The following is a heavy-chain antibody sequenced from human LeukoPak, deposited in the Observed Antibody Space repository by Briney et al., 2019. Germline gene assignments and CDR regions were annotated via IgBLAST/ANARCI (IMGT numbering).Heavy chain of an antibody. J-gene: IGHJ6*02. CDR1: GGSFSGYY. D-gene: IGHD6-6*01. CDR3: AREAIEQLAPFYYYYYGMDV. Sequence: SETLSLTCAVYGGSFSGYYWSWIRQPPGKGLEWIGEINHSGSTNYNPSLKSRVTISVDTSKNQFSLKLSSVTAADTAVYYCAREAIEQLAPFYYYYYGMDVWGQGTTVTVSS. V-gene: IGHV4-34*01. CDR2: INHSGST.